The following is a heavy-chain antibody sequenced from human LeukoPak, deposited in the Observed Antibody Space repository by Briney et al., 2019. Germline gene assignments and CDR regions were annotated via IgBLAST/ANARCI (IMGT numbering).Heavy chain of an antibody. J-gene: IGHJ4*02. CDR2: IYNSGST. CDR1: GVSISSYY. CDR3: ARRGSSGRSFDY. Sequence: SETLSLTCTVSGVSISSYYWGWIRQPPGKGLEWVGCIYNSGSTYYDPSLKSRVTISVDTSKNQVSLKVNSVTAADTAVYYCARRGSSGRSFDYWGQGTLVIVSS. V-gene: IGHV4-39*01. D-gene: IGHD6-25*01.